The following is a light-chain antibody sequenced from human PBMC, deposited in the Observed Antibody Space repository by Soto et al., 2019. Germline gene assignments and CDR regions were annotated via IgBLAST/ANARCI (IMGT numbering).Light chain of an antibody. CDR2: GAS. CDR3: HQYNDGPGGT. Sequence: EIVMTQSPATLSASPGERATLSCRASQSVSNNLAWYQQKPGQAPRLLIFGASTRATDIPVRFSGTGYGRQFTLTISSLQSEDFALYCCHQYNDGPGGTFGQGTKVDIK. CDR1: QSVSNN. J-gene: IGKJ1*01. V-gene: IGKV3-15*01.